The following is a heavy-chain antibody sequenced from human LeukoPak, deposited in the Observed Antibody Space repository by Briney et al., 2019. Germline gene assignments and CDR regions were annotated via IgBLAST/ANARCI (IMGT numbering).Heavy chain of an antibody. D-gene: IGHD3-10*01. CDR3: ARGPLIALWFGD. Sequence: PGGSLRLSCAASGFTVSSNYMSWFRQAPGKGLEWVSIIYAGDDIYYADSVKGRFTISRDNSKNTLYLQMNSLRAEDTAVYYCARGPLIALWFGDWGQGALVTVSS. V-gene: IGHV3-53*01. J-gene: IGHJ4*02. CDR1: GFTVSSNY. CDR2: IYAGDDI.